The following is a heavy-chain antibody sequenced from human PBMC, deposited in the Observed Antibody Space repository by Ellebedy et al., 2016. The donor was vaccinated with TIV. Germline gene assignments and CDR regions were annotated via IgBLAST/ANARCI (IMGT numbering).Heavy chain of an antibody. CDR1: GFTFTYTW. CDR3: ATDEGGSYDS. CDR2: ISRDGDIR. D-gene: IGHD1-26*01. V-gene: IGHV3-74*01. Sequence: PGGSLRLSCATSGFTFTYTWMHWIRHAPGKGLEWVSRISRDGDIRGYAEFAKGRFTVSRDNTKNTLYLQMRGLRADDSAVYYCATDEGGSYDSWGQGTRVSVSS. J-gene: IGHJ4*02.